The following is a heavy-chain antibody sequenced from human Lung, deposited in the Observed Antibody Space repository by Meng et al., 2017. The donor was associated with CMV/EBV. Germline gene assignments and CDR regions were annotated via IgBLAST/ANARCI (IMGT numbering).Heavy chain of an antibody. J-gene: IGHJ4*02. V-gene: IGHV2-5*01. CDR2: IYWNDDK. CDR3: AHRIFWSGYYDY. D-gene: IGHD3-3*01. Sequence: TFPAFSLCTVGVGVCLLRQPPGKALEWFALIYWNDDKRYRPSLRNRLTVTKDTSKNQVVLTMTNMDPVDTATYYCAHRIFWSGYYDYWGQGILVTVSS. CDR1: AFSLCTVGVG.